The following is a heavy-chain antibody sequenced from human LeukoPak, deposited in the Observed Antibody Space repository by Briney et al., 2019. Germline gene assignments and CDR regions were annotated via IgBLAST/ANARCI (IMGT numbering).Heavy chain of an antibody. CDR3: ARGGGCSSTSCYRNWFDP. V-gene: IGHV3-23*01. CDR2: ISGSGGST. D-gene: IGHD2-2*01. Sequence: SGGSLRLSCAASGFTFSSYAMSWVRQAPGKGLEWVSAISGSGGSTYYADSVKGRFTISRDNSKNTLYLQMNSLRAEDTAVYYCARGGGCSSTSCYRNWFDPWGQGTLVTVSS. CDR1: GFTFSSYA. J-gene: IGHJ5*02.